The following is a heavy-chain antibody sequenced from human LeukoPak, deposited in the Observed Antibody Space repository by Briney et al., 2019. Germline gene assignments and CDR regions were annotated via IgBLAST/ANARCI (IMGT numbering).Heavy chain of an antibody. CDR2: IYYSGST. J-gene: IGHJ5*02. Sequence: SETLSLTCTVSGGSISSSSYYWGWIRQPPGKGLEWIGSIYYSGSTYYNPSLRSRVTISVDTSKNQFSLKLSSVTAADTAVYYCARGARLLWFGESPNWFDPWGQGTLVTVSS. V-gene: IGHV4-39*01. CDR1: GGSISSSSYY. D-gene: IGHD3-10*01. CDR3: ARGARLLWFGESPNWFDP.